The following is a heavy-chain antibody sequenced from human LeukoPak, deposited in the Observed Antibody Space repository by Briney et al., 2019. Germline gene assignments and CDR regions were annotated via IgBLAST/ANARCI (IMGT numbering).Heavy chain of an antibody. CDR2: VYPGDSDT. Sequence: GESLKISCQVSGYNFTKYWIGWVRQMPGKGLEWMGIVYPGDSDTVYSPSFQGQVAMSADKSINTAYLEWSSLKASDSAMYYCARSSGHYYDSNVYYDDYWGQGTRVTVSS. J-gene: IGHJ4*02. CDR3: ARSSGHYYDSNVYYDDY. V-gene: IGHV5-51*01. D-gene: IGHD3-22*01. CDR1: GYNFTKYW.